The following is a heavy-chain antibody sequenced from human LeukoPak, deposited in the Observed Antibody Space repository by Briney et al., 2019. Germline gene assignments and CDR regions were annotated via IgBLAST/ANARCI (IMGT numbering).Heavy chain of an antibody. CDR3: AREADIVVVTNWFDP. CDR1: GYTFTGYY. D-gene: IGHD2-15*01. J-gene: IGHJ5*02. V-gene: IGHV1-2*02. CDR2: INPNSGGT. Sequence: GASVKVSCKASGYTFTGYYMHWARQAPGQGLEWMGWINPNSGGTNYAQKFQGRVTMTRDTSISTAYMELSRLRSDDTAVYYCAREADIVVVTNWFDPWGQGTLVTVSS.